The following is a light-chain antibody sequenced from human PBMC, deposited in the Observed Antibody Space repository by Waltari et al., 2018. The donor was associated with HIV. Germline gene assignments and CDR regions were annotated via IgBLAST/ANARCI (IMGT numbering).Light chain of an antibody. J-gene: IGLJ3*02. CDR2: VVT. CDR1: SSDVGGYNY. Sequence: QSALTQPSSVSGSHGQSITISCTGTSSDVGGYNYVTCYQQHPGKAPKLMIYVVTNRPSGVSNRFSGSKSGNTASLTISGLQAEDEADYYCNSYTISSTLGVFGGGTKLTVL. V-gene: IGLV2-14*01. CDR3: NSYTISSTLGV.